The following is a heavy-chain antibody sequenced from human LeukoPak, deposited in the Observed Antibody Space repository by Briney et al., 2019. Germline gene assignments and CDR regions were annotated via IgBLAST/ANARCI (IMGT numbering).Heavy chain of an antibody. J-gene: IGHJ3*02. V-gene: IGHV4-39*07. CDR2: IYYSGST. D-gene: IGHD3-3*01. Sequence: SETLSLTCTVSGGSISSSSYYWSWIRQSPGKELEWIGSIYYSGSTYYNPSLRSRVTISVDTSKNQFSLKLSSVTAADTAVYYCASKGNYDFWSGQIGNDAFDIWGQGTMVTVSS. CDR1: GGSISSSSYY. CDR3: ASKGNYDFWSGQIGNDAFDI.